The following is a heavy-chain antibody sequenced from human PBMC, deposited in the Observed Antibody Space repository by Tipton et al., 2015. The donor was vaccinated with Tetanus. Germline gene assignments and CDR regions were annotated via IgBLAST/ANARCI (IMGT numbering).Heavy chain of an antibody. V-gene: IGHV3-74*02. Sequence: QLVQSGEGLVQPGESLRVSCAASGFTFSSYWMHWVRQAPGKGLVWVSRIDSDGSGTNYADSVKGRFTISRDNAKNTLYLQMNSLRAEDTAVYYCARAPSGYSSGWLTARTFGYWGQGTLVTVSS. J-gene: IGHJ4*02. CDR3: ARAPSGYSSGWLTARTFGY. CDR1: GFTFSSYW. CDR2: IDSDGSGT. D-gene: IGHD6-19*01.